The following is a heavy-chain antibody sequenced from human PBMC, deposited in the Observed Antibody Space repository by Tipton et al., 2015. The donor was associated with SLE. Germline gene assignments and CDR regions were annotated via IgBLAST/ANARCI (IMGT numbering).Heavy chain of an antibody. CDR1: EFTFGHYS. CDR2: ISSISRYM. Sequence: SLRLSCAASEFTFGHYSMSWIRQAPGKGLEWVSSISSISRYMYYADSVKGRFTISRDNAKNLLSLQMNSLRAEDTAIYYCARAYGDYYDQYMDVWGKGTTVTVSS. CDR3: ARAYGDYYDQYMDV. J-gene: IGHJ6*03. D-gene: IGHD4-17*01. V-gene: IGHV3-11*06.